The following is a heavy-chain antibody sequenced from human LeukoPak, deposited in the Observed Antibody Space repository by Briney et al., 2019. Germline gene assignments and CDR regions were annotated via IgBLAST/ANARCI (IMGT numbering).Heavy chain of an antibody. V-gene: IGHV3-74*01. D-gene: IGHD1-14*01. CDR3: GRGGSGSRYFDY. J-gene: IGHJ4*02. CDR1: GFTFSSYA. CDR2: INFDGSST. Sequence: PGGSLRLSCAASGFTFSSYAMSWVRQAPGKGLVWVARINFDGSSTNYAGSVRGRFTISRDNAKNTLYLQMNSLRGEDTAVYYCGRGGSGSRYFDYWGQGTLVTVSS.